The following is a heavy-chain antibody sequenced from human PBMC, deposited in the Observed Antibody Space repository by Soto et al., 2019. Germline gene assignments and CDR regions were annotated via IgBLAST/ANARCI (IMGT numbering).Heavy chain of an antibody. CDR3: TRSGGSYSFGY. D-gene: IGHD1-26*01. V-gene: IGHV3-73*02. Sequence: EVQLVESGGGLVQPGESLKLSCAASGFTLSGSAVHCVRQASGKGLEWVGRIRSKTHSYATEYIASVKGRFTMSRYDSNNTAYLQMNGLKTDDTAVYYFTRSGGSYSFGYWGQGTLVTVSS. CDR1: GFTLSGSA. J-gene: IGHJ4*02. CDR2: IRSKTHSYAT.